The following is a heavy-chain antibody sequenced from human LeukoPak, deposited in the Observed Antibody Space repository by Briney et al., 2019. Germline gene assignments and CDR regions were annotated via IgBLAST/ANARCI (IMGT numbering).Heavy chain of an antibody. D-gene: IGHD4-23*01. CDR3: ARDSQTKVLTALSL. CDR1: GGSISSYY. V-gene: IGHV4-59*12. J-gene: IGHJ4*02. CDR2: IYYSGST. Sequence: PSETLSLTCTVSGGSISSYYWSWIRQPPGKGLEWIGYIYYSGSTNYNPSLKSRVTISVDTSKNQFSLKLSSVTAADTAVYYCARDSQTKVLTALSLWGQGTLVTVSS.